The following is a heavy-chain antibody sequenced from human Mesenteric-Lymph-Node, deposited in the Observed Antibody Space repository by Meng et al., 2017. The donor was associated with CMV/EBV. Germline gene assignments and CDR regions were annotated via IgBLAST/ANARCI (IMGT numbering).Heavy chain of an antibody. D-gene: IGHD2/OR15-2a*01. V-gene: IGHV3-30*04. CDR2: ISYDGSNE. CDR3: ATTLRSMAPDY. Sequence: GGPLRLSCAASGFTFSSYAMHWVRQAPGKGLEWVALISYDGSNEDYADSLKGRFTISRDNSKNTLFLQMNSLRAEDTAVYHCATTLRSMAPDYWGQGTLVTVSS. CDR1: GFTFSSYA. J-gene: IGHJ4*02.